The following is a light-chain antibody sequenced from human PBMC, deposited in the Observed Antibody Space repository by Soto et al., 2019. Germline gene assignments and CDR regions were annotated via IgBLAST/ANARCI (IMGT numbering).Light chain of an antibody. J-gene: IGKJ5*01. CDR2: GAS. CDR3: QQYGGSPRIS. V-gene: IGKV3-20*01. Sequence: EIVLTQSPATLSLSPGERATLSCRASQSISSDQLAWYKQKPGQGPRLFIYGASSRATGIPDRFSGSGSGTDFNRTISRLEPEDFALYYCQQYGGSPRISFGQGTRLEIK. CDR1: QSISSDQ.